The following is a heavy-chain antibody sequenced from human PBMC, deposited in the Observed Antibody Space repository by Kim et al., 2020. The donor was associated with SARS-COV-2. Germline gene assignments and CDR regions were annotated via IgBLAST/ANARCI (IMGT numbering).Heavy chain of an antibody. CDR3: ARDRELLWFGGFDY. J-gene: IGHJ4*02. V-gene: IGHV1-18*01. Sequence: AQKLQGEVTMTTDTSTSTAYMELRSLRSDDTAVYYCARDRELLWFGGFDYWGQGTLVTVSS. D-gene: IGHD3-10*01.